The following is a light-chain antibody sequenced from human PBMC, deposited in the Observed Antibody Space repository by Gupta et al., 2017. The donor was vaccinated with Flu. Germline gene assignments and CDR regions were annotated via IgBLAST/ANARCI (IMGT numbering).Light chain of an antibody. Sequence: DIHMTQSPSSLSASVGDRVTITCRASQNVGNYLNWYQQKQGKVPELLIYAASSVQSGVPSRFSGSGSGTDFTLTISELQPEDFAIYYCQQGHSVPIAFGQGTRLEIK. CDR2: AAS. V-gene: IGKV1-39*01. CDR3: QQGHSVPIA. J-gene: IGKJ5*01. CDR1: QNVGNY.